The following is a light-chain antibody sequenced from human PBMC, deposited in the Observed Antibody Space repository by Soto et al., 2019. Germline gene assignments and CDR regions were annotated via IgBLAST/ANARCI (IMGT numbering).Light chain of an antibody. Sequence: QSVLTQPASVSGSPGQSITISCTGTSSDVGGYNYVSWYQPHPGNAPKLMIYDVSRRPSGVSDRFSGSKSGNTASLTISGLQAEDEADYYCSSYTSSSNYVFVTGTKVTVL. V-gene: IGLV2-14*01. CDR3: SSYTSSSNYV. J-gene: IGLJ1*01. CDR1: SSDVGGYNY. CDR2: DVS.